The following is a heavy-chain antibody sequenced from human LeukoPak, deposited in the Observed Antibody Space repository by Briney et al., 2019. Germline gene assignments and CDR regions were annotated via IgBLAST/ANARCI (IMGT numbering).Heavy chain of an antibody. CDR2: IYTSGST. V-gene: IGHV4-4*07. Sequence: SETLSLTCTVSGGSISSYYWSWIRQPAGKGLEWIGRIYTSGSTNYNPSLKSRVTMSVDTSKNQFSLKLSSVTAADTAVYYCARGSLWSSQPNAFDIWGQGTMVTVSS. D-gene: IGHD3-3*01. CDR1: GGSISSYY. CDR3: ARGSLWSSQPNAFDI. J-gene: IGHJ3*02.